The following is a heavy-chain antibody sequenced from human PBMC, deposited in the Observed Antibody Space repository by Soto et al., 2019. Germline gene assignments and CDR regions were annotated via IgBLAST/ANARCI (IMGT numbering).Heavy chain of an antibody. CDR3: AHRFGHQLAYNWFDP. J-gene: IGHJ5*02. V-gene: IGHV2-5*01. D-gene: IGHD6-13*01. CDR2: IYWNDDK. CDR1: GFSLSTSGVG. Sequence: QITLKESGPTLVKPTQTLTLTCTFSGFSLSTSGVGVGWIRQPPGKALEWLALIYWNDDKRYSPSLKSRLTITKDTSQNQVVLTMTTMDHVDTATYYCAHRFGHQLAYNWFDPWGQGTLVTVSS.